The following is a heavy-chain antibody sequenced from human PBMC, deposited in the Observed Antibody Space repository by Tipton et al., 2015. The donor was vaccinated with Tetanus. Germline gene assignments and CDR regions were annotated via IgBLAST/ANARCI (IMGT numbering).Heavy chain of an antibody. D-gene: IGHD2-21*01. V-gene: IGHV4-59*01. CDR2: IQYNGIT. J-gene: IGHJ6*02. CDR1: RGSKSANY. Sequence: TLSLTCAVSRGSKSANYWTWIRQSPGKGLEWIGFIQYNGITNYHPSLKSRVRISVDSSTSQFSLRLASVTAADTAVYYCARLTGHSMDVVDYYYFGMDVWGQGTKVTVSS. CDR3: ARLTGHSMDVVDYYYFGMDV.